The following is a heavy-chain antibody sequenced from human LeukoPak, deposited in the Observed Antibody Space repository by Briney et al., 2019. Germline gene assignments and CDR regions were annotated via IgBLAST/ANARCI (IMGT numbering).Heavy chain of an antibody. CDR2: IWYDGSNK. J-gene: IGHJ4*02. V-gene: IGHV3-33*01. Sequence: PGRSLRLSCAASGFTFSSYGMHWVRQAPGKGLEWVAVIWYDGSNKYYADSVKGRFTISRDNSKNTLYLQMNSLRAEDTAVYYCAADRGQLVRGDYGADYWGQGTLVTVSS. D-gene: IGHD6-13*01. CDR3: AADRGQLVRGDYGADY. CDR1: GFTFSSYG.